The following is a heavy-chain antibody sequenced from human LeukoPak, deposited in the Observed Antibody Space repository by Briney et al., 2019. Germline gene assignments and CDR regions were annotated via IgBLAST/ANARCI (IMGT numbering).Heavy chain of an antibody. CDR2: VHDRGST. V-gene: IGHV4-39*01. CDR1: SGSIRGSNLY. Sequence: PSETLSLTCSVSSGSIRGSNLYWGWIRQPPGKGLQYIGSVHDRGSTSYNPSLKSRVSISVDTSENRFFLKMTSVTGADTAEYYCVTLRRGERVIDYWGQGTLVKVSS. J-gene: IGHJ4*02. D-gene: IGHD1-26*01. CDR3: VTLRRGERVIDY.